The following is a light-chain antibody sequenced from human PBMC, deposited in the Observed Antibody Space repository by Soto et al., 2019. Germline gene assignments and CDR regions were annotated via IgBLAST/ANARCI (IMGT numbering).Light chain of an antibody. Sequence: EIVMTQSPATLSVSPGERATLSCRASQSVSSYLAWYQQKPGQAPRLLIYGASTRATGVPARFSGSGSGTQCPLTVSSLQSEDLAVYYCQQYNNWPPYTFGQGTKLAIK. V-gene: IGKV3-15*01. J-gene: IGKJ2*01. CDR1: QSVSSY. CDR2: GAS. CDR3: QQYNNWPPYT.